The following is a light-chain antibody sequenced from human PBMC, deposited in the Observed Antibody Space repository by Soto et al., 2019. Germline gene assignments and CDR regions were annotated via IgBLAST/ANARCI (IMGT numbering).Light chain of an antibody. J-gene: IGLJ2*01. CDR3: QTWGTGIDVI. V-gene: IGLV4-69*01. Sequence: QLVLTQSPSASASLEASVKLTCTLSGGHSNYAIAWHQQQPDKGPRYLMRLNTDGSHTKGDGIPDRFSGSGSGAERYLTISSLQSEDEADYYCQTWGTGIDVIFGGGTKLTVL. CDR2: LNTDGSH. CDR1: GGHSNYA.